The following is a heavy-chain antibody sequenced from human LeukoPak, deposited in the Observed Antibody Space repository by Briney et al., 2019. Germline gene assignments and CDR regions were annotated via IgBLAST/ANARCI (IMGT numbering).Heavy chain of an antibody. D-gene: IGHD3-22*01. CDR2: IYYSGST. V-gene: IGHV4-30-4*08. J-gene: IGHJ4*02. Sequence: SQTLSLTCTVSGGSISSGDYYWSWVRQPPGTGLEWIGYIYYSGSTYYNPSLKSRVTISVDTSKNQFSLKLSSVTAADTAVYYCARGVYDSSGYWADYWGQGTLVTVSS. CDR1: GGSISSGDYY. CDR3: ARGVYDSSGYWADY.